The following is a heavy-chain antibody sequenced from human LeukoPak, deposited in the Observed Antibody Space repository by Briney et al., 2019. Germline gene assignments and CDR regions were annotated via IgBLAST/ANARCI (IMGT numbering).Heavy chain of an antibody. CDR2: INHSGST. CDR1: GGSFSGYY. J-gene: IGHJ4*02. V-gene: IGHV4-34*01. Sequence: SEILSLTCAVYGGSFSGYYWSWIRQPPGKGLEWIGEINHSGSTNYNPSLKSRVTISVDTSKNQFSLKLSSVTAADTAVYYCARGNGYGSNYWGQGTLVTVSS. CDR3: ARGNGYGSNY. D-gene: IGHD3-10*01.